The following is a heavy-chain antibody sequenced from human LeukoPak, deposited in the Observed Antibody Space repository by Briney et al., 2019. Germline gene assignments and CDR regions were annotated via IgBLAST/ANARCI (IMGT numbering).Heavy chain of an antibody. Sequence: ASVKVSCKASGYTFTGYYMHWVRQAPGQGLEWMGWINPNSGGTNYAQKFQGRVTMTRDTSISTAYMELSRLRSDDTAVYYCARDTKYQLLLIDYWGQGTLVTVSS. J-gene: IGHJ4*02. CDR1: GYTFTGYY. V-gene: IGHV1-2*02. D-gene: IGHD2-2*01. CDR2: INPNSGGT. CDR3: ARDTKYQLLLIDY.